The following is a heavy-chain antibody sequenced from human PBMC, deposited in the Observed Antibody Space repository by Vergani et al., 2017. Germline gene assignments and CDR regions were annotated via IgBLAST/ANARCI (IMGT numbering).Heavy chain of an antibody. Sequence: EVQLLESGGGLVQPGGSLRLSCAASGFTFSTYAMNWVRQAPGQGLEWVSAISSSGGTTYYADSVKGRFTISRDNSKNTLYLQMNSLRAEDTAVYYCAKVEGTQXRYFDWLLPVFDYWGQGTLVTVSA. J-gene: IGHJ4*02. CDR2: ISSSGGTT. CDR1: GFTFSTYA. CDR3: AKVEGTQXRYFDWLLPVFDY. V-gene: IGHV3-23*01. D-gene: IGHD3-9*01.